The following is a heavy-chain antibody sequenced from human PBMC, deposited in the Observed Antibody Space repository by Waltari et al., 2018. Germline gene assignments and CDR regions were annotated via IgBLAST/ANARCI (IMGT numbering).Heavy chain of an antibody. J-gene: IGHJ4*02. V-gene: IGHV3-30*01. CDR2: ISADERPK. CDR3: ATDGEKVEAPMGDH. CDR1: GFTFSHYA. D-gene: IGHD3-10*01. Sequence: QVQLVESGGGVFQPGTSLRLSCVASGFTFSHYAMHWVRQAPGRGLGWVAVISADERPKVYADSGKGRVTISRDNSKNTLYLQMDRLRLEDTAVYYCATDGEKVEAPMGDHWGQGSLVTVSS.